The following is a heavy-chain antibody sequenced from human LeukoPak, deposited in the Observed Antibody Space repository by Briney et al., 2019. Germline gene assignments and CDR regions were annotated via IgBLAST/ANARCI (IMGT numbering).Heavy chain of an antibody. Sequence: PGGSLRLSCAASGFTFSSYIMNWVRQAPGKGLEWVSYISSSSSTIYYADSVKGRFTISRDNAKSSLYLQMNSLRDEDTAVYYCLIGNYGGNSPFDYWGQGTLVTVSS. CDR1: GFTFSSYI. V-gene: IGHV3-48*02. D-gene: IGHD4-23*01. CDR3: LIGNYGGNSPFDY. J-gene: IGHJ4*02. CDR2: ISSSSSTI.